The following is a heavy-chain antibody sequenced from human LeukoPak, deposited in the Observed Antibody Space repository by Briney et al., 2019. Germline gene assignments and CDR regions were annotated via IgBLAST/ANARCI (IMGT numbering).Heavy chain of an antibody. CDR3: ARVPGAYGSGTYYV. D-gene: IGHD3-10*01. V-gene: IGHV3-53*01. CDR1: GLSVSIYY. Sequence: GGSLRLSCAASGLSVSIYYMSWVRQAPGKGLEWVSVIYSGGTTDYVDSVKGRFTISRDNSKNTLFLQMNSLRAEDTAVYYCARVPGAYGSGTYYVWGQGTRVTVSS. CDR2: IYSGGTT. J-gene: IGHJ4*02.